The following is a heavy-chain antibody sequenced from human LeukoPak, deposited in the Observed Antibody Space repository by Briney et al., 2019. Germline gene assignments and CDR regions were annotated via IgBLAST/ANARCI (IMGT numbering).Heavy chain of an antibody. CDR2: ISYDGSNK. CDR3: AKDNGAYGMDV. CDR1: GFTFSTYG. Sequence: GGSLRLSCEAAGFTFSTYGMHWVRQAPGKGLEWVAVISYDGSNKYYADSVKGRFTISRDNSKNTLYLQMNSLRAEDTAVYYCAKDNGAYGMDVWGQGTTVTVSS. V-gene: IGHV3-30*18. D-gene: IGHD3-10*01. J-gene: IGHJ6*02.